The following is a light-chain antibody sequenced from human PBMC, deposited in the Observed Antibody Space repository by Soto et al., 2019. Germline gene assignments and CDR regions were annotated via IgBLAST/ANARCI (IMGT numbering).Light chain of an antibody. V-gene: IGKV3-15*01. J-gene: IGKJ3*01. Sequence: EIVMTQSPATLSVSPGERATLSCRASQSISSNLAWYQQKPGQAPRLLIYGASTRATGIPATFSGSGSGTEFTPTSTSLLTDDGPVYDCEQDNNWPLTVGPGTMVVIK. CDR3: EQDNNWPLT. CDR1: QSISSN. CDR2: GAS.